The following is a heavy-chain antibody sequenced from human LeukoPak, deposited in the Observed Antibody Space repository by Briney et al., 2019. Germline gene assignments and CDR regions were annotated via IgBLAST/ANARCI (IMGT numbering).Heavy chain of an antibody. CDR2: VKHDGSGK. D-gene: IGHD6-19*01. J-gene: IGHJ2*01. V-gene: IGHV3-7*05. CDR3: AREGIAVAVKLAFFDL. Sequence: GGSLRLSCGASGFPFSTYWMSWVRQDPGKGLEGVANVKHDGSGKYYVESVRGRFTISRDNAKNSLYLQMNRLRAEDTAVYYCAREGIAVAVKLAFFDLWGRGTPVTVSS. CDR1: GFPFSTYW.